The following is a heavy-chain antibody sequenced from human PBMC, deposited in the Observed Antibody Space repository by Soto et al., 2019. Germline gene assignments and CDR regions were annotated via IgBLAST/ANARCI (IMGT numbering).Heavy chain of an antibody. CDR2: FDPEDGET. CDR3: AIRASGSYYGPFHD. D-gene: IGHD1-26*01. J-gene: IGHJ4*01. CDR1: GYTLTELS. V-gene: IGHV1-24*01. Sequence: ASVKVSCTVSGYTLTELSMHWVRQAPGKGLEWMGGFDPEDGETIYAQKFQGRVTMTEDTSTDTAYMELSSLRSEDTAVYYCAIRASGSYYGPFHDWAHATSVTVSS.